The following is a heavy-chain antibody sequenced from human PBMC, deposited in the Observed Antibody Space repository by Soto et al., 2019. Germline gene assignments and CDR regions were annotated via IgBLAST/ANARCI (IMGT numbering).Heavy chain of an antibody. CDR3: ARVTGGPGAFEI. J-gene: IGHJ3*02. CDR2: ISAYNGNT. V-gene: IGHV1-18*01. Sequence: ASVKVSCRASGYTFTSYGISWVRQAPGQGLEWMGWISAYNGNTNYAQKLQGRVTMTTDTATSTAYMELRSLRSDDTAVYYCARVTGGPGAFEIWGQGTMVTVSS. CDR1: GYTFTSYG.